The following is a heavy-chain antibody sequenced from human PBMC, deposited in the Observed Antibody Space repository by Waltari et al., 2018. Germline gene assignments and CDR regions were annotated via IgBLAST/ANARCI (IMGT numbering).Heavy chain of an antibody. CDR3: ARARRYSSGWSPYYYYYGMDV. V-gene: IGHV3-30*01. CDR2: ISYDGSNQ. D-gene: IGHD6-19*01. CDR1: GFTFSSYA. Sequence: QVQLVESGGGVVQPGRSLRLSCAASGFTFSSYAMHWVRQAPGKGLEWVAVISYDGSNQYYADSVKGRFTISRDNSKNTLYLQMNSLRAEDTAVYYCARARRYSSGWSPYYYYYGMDVWGQGTTVTVSS. J-gene: IGHJ6*02.